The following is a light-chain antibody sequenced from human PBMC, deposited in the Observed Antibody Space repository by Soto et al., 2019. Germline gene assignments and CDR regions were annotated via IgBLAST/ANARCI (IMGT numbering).Light chain of an antibody. Sequence: IVLTQSPATLSLSPGERATLSCRARQTVSSYLSWYQHKPGQAPRLLIYGVSNRATGIPARFSGSGSGTDFTLTISSLGPEDSAVYYCQQRYNWLTFGGGTKVEIK. V-gene: IGKV3-11*01. CDR3: QQRYNWLT. CDR2: GVS. CDR1: QTVSSY. J-gene: IGKJ4*01.